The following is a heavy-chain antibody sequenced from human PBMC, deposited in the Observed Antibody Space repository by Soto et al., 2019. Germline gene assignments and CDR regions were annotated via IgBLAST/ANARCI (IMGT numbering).Heavy chain of an antibody. CDR1: GGTFSSYA. D-gene: IGHD3-10*01. CDR2: IIPIFGTA. CDR3: ARGAIWFGDSGPFDY. V-gene: IGHV1-69*01. Sequence: QVQLVQSGAEVKKPGSSVKVSCKASGGTFSSYAISWVRQAPGQGLAWMGGIIPIFGTANYAQKFQGRVTITADESTSTAYMELSSLRSEDTAVYYWARGAIWFGDSGPFDYWGQGTLVTVSS. J-gene: IGHJ4*02.